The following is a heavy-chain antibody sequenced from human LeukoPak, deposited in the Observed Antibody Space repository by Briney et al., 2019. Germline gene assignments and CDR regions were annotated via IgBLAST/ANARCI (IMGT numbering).Heavy chain of an antibody. D-gene: IGHD3-10*01. CDR2: MNPNSGNT. CDR3: ARGIVLWFGESDYYYYYMDV. J-gene: IGHJ6*03. Sequence: GASVKVSCKASGYTFTSYDINWVRQAPGQGLEWMGWMNPNSGNTVYAQKFQGRVTMTRNTSISTAYMELSSLRSEDTAVYYCARGIVLWFGESDYYYYYMDVWGKGTTVTVSS. V-gene: IGHV1-8*01. CDR1: GYTFTSYD.